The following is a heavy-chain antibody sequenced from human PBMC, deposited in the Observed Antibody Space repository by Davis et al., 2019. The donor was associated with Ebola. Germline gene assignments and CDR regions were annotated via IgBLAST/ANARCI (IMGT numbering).Heavy chain of an antibody. V-gene: IGHV3-30*03. Sequence: GESLKISCAASGFTFSSYGMHWVRQAPGKGLEWVAVISYDGSNKYYADSVKGRFTISRDNAKNSLYLQMNSLRAEDTAVYYCARDGDPVLLWFGDVWGQGTTVTVSS. J-gene: IGHJ6*02. CDR3: ARDGDPVLLWFGDV. CDR2: ISYDGSNK. D-gene: IGHD3-10*01. CDR1: GFTFSSYG.